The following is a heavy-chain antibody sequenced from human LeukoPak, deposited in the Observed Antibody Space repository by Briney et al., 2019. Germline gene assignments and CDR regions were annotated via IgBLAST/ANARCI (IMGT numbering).Heavy chain of an antibody. Sequence: SETLSLTCAVSGGSISSSNWWSWVRQPPGKGLEWIGEIYHSGSSNYNPSLKSRVTISVDKSKTQFSLTLSSVTAADTAVYYCAGVNTVMVPYYFDYWGQGTLVTVSS. J-gene: IGHJ4*02. CDR2: IYHSGSS. CDR1: GGSISSSNW. CDR3: AGVNTVMVPYYFDY. V-gene: IGHV4-4*02. D-gene: IGHD5-18*01.